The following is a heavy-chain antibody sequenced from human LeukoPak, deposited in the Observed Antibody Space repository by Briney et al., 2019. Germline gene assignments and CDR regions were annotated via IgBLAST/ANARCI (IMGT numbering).Heavy chain of an antibody. CDR2: IWYDGSNT. CDR1: GFTFSNYG. CDR3: AKVPVAGLEN. D-gene: IGHD4-23*01. J-gene: IGHJ4*02. V-gene: IGHV3-33*06. Sequence: PGGSLRLSCAASGFTFSNYGMHWVRQAPCRELEWVAVIWYDGSNTYYTDSVKGRFTISRDNSKNTLYLQMNSLRAEDTAVYYCAKVPVAGLENGGQGTVVTVSS.